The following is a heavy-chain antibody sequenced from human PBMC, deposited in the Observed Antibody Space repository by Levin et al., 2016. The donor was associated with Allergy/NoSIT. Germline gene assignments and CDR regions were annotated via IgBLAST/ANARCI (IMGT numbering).Heavy chain of an antibody. CDR2: IYYSGST. J-gene: IGHJ5*02. Sequence: SETLSLTCTVSGGSISSYYWSWIREPPGKGLEWIGYIYYSGSTNYNPSLKSRVTISVDTSKNQFSLKLSSVTAADTAVYYCARARVVVTYNWFDPWGQGTLVTVSS. CDR1: GGSISSYY. CDR3: ARARVVVTYNWFDP. V-gene: IGHV4-59*01. D-gene: IGHD2-21*02.